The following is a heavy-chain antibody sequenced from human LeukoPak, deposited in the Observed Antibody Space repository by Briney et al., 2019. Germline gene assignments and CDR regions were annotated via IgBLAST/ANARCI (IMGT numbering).Heavy chain of an antibody. D-gene: IGHD3-22*01. J-gene: IGHJ5*02. V-gene: IGHV1-46*03. CDR1: GYTFTSYY. Sequence: ASVKVSCKASGYTFTSYYMHWVRQAPGQGLEWMGIINPSGGSTSYAQKFQGRVTTTRDTSTSTVYMELSSLRSEDTPVYYCSRDNSSGYFRMNWFDPWGQGTLVTVSS. CDR2: INPSGGST. CDR3: SRDNSSGYFRMNWFDP.